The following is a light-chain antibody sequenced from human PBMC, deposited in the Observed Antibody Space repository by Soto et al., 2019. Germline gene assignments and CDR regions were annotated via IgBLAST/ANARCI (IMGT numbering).Light chain of an antibody. Sequence: EIVLTQSPGTLSLSPGERATLSCRASQSVSSSYLAWYQQKPGQAPRLLNYGASSRATGIPDRFSGSGSGTDFTLTISILEPEDFAVYYCQKYGSSLFTFGHGTKVDIK. J-gene: IGKJ3*01. CDR1: QSVSSSY. V-gene: IGKV3-20*01. CDR2: GAS. CDR3: QKYGSSLFT.